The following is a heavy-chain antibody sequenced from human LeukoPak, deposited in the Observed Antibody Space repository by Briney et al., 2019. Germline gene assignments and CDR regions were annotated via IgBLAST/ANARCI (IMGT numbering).Heavy chain of an antibody. D-gene: IGHD6-25*01. CDR1: GGSFSGYY. J-gene: IGHJ4*02. CDR3: ARGLYQRDY. V-gene: IGHV4-34*01. CDR2: INHSGRT. Sequence: SETLSLTCAVYGGSFSGYYWSWIRQPPGKGLEWIGEINHSGRTNYNPSLKSRVTISVDTSKNQLSLKLSSVTAADTAVYYCARGLYQRDYWGQGTLVTVSS.